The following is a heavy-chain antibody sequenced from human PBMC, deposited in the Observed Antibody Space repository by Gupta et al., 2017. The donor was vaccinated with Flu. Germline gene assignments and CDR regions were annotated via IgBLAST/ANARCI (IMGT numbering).Heavy chain of an antibody. D-gene: IGHD3-3*01. Sequence: SSYGMHWVRQARGKGLEWVAVIWYDGSKKYYAESVKGRFTISRDNSKNTLYLQMNSLRAEDTALYYCASTGYWSGYFYDYWGQGTPVTVSS. J-gene: IGHJ4*02. CDR2: IWYDGSKK. CDR3: ASTGYWSGYFYDY. V-gene: IGHV3-33*01. CDR1: SSYG.